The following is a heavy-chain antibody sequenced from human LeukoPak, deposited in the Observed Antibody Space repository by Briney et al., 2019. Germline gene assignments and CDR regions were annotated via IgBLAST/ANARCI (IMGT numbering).Heavy chain of an antibody. CDR1: GYSFTTYW. Sequence: GESLKISWKGSGYSFTTYWIGWVRQMPGKGLEWRGIIYPGGSETRYSPSFQGQVSFSADKSISTAYLQWSSLKASDTAMYYCATYRGRDYGTLGYWGQGTLVTVSS. D-gene: IGHD4-17*01. CDR2: IYPGGSET. CDR3: ATYRGRDYGTLGY. J-gene: IGHJ4*02. V-gene: IGHV5-51*01.